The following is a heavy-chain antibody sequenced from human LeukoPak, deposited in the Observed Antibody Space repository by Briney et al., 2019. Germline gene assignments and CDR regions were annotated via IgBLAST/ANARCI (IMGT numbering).Heavy chain of an antibody. D-gene: IGHD2-15*01. V-gene: IGHV4-34*01. Sequence: SETLSLTCAVYGGSFSGYYWSWIRPPPGKGLEWIWEINHSGSTNYNPSLKSRVTISVHTSTNQFSLKLSSVTAADTAVYYCESYYCSGGSCYWFDPWGQGTLVTVSS. J-gene: IGHJ5*02. CDR2: INHSGST. CDR1: GGSFSGYY. CDR3: ESYYCSGGSCYWFDP.